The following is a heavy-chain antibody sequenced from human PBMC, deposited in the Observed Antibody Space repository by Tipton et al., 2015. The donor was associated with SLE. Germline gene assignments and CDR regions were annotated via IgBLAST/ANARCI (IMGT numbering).Heavy chain of an antibody. CDR3: ARDRDIVLEPVPIPPAFDI. J-gene: IGHJ3*02. Sequence: LRLSCTVSGAFINSYSWTWIRQPPGKGLEWIASISYSGATYYNPSLKSRVIISLDTSRNHFSLKLTSVTAADTAVYFCARDRDIVLEPVPIPPAFDIWGQGTTVTVSS. CDR1: GAFINSYS. CDR2: ISYSGAT. V-gene: IGHV4-39*07. D-gene: IGHD2-8*02.